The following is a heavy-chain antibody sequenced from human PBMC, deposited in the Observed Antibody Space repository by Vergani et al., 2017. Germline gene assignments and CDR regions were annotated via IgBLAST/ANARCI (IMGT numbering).Heavy chain of an antibody. CDR1: GDSISSGGYY. J-gene: IGHJ3*02. D-gene: IGHD6-6*01. Sequence: QVQLQESGPGLVKPSQTLSLTCSVSGDSISSGGYYWSWIRQHPGKGLEWIGYIYYSGSTYNNPSLKSRVNISADMSKNQFSLNLSSVTAADTAVYYCARWSIAAPDAFGIWGQGT. CDR2: IYYSGST. V-gene: IGHV4-31*03. CDR3: ARWSIAAPDAFGI.